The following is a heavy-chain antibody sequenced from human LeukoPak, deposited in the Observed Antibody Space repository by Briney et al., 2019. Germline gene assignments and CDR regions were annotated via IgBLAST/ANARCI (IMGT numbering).Heavy chain of an antibody. CDR1: AFTFSSYE. D-gene: IGHD3-10*01. V-gene: IGHV3-48*03. Sequence: GGSLRLSCAASAFTFSSYEMNWVRQAPGKGLEWVPYISSSGSTIYYADSVKGRFTISRDNSKNTLYLQMNSLRAEDTAVYYCAKGAPGSYYNWGYWGQGTLVTVSS. J-gene: IGHJ4*02. CDR2: ISSSGSTI. CDR3: AKGAPGSYYNWGY.